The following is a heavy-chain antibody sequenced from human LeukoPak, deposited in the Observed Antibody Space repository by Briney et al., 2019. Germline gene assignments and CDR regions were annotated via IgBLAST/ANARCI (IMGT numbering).Heavy chain of an antibody. Sequence: GRSLRLSCAASGFTFSSYAMHWVRQAPGKGLEWVAVISYDGSNKYYADSVKGRFTISRDNAKNSLYLQMNSLRAEDTAVYYCAREIGSQLDLYGMDVWGQGTTVTVSS. CDR3: AREIGSQLDLYGMDV. D-gene: IGHD1-1*01. CDR2: ISYDGSNK. V-gene: IGHV3-30-3*01. CDR1: GFTFSSYA. J-gene: IGHJ6*02.